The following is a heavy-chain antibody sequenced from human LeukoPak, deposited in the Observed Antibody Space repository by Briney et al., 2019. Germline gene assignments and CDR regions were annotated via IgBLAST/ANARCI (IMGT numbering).Heavy chain of an antibody. Sequence: SETLSLTCSVSGGSMRISHYYWGWIRQPPGKGLEWIGSVYYSGRTDYNPSLKSRVTISLDMSKNQFSLKLTSMTAADTAIYYCAVMSYSYYNIDVWGKGTTVSVSS. CDR3: AVMSYSYYNIDV. CDR2: VYYSGRT. V-gene: IGHV4-39*07. CDR1: GGSMRISHYY. D-gene: IGHD3-16*01. J-gene: IGHJ6*03.